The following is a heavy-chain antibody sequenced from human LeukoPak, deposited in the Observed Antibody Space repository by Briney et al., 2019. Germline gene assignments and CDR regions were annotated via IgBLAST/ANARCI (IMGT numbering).Heavy chain of an antibody. CDR1: GGSFSGYY. V-gene: IGHV4-34*01. J-gene: IGHJ4*02. D-gene: IGHD3-22*01. Sequence: SETLSLTCAVYGGSFSGYYWSWIRQPPGEGLEWIGEINHSGSTNYNPSLKSRVTISVDTSKNQFSLKLSSVTAADTAVYYCTRRDSSGSIGDYWGQGTLVTVSS. CDR2: INHSGST. CDR3: TRRDSSGSIGDY.